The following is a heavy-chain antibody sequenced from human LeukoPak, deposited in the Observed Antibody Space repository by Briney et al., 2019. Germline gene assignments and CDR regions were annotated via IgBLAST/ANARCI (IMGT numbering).Heavy chain of an antibody. J-gene: IGHJ5*02. CDR3: ARDYREHLFDP. V-gene: IGHV3-74*01. CDR1: GFTFSSYW. D-gene: IGHD1/OR15-1a*01. Sequence: QPGGSLRLSCAASGFTFSSYWMHWVRQAPGKGLVWVSRINSDGGSTSYADSVKGRFTISKDNAKNTLYLQMNSLRAEDTAVYYCARDYREHLFDPWGQGTLVTVSS. CDR2: INSDGGST.